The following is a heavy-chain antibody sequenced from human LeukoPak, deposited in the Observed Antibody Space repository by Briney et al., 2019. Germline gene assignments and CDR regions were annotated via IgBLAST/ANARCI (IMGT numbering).Heavy chain of an antibody. CDR2: ISGSGGST. D-gene: IGHD3-22*01. V-gene: IGHV3-23*01. J-gene: IGHJ4*02. Sequence: GGSLRLSCVPSGFTFSSYAMSWVRQAPGKGLEWVSSISGSGGSTHYADSVKGRFTISRDKTKNTLYLQMNSLRAEDTAVYYCAKCSCYDTSGYYREYYFDYWGQGTLVTVSS. CDR1: GFTFSSYA. CDR3: AKCSCYDTSGYYREYYFDY.